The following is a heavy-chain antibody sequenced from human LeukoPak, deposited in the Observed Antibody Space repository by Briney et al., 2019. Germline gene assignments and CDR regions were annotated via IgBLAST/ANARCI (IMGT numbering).Heavy chain of an antibody. J-gene: IGHJ6*03. V-gene: IGHV3-23*01. CDR3: AKRAGEGCSSTSCYGYYYMDV. D-gene: IGHD2-2*01. Sequence: GGSLRLSCAASGFIFRDYIMDWVRQAPGKGLEWVSAISGSGGSTYYADSVKGRFTISRDNSKNTLYLQMNSLRAEDTAVYYCAKRAGEGCSSTSCYGYYYMDVWGKGTTVTVSS. CDR2: ISGSGGST. CDR1: GFIFRDYI.